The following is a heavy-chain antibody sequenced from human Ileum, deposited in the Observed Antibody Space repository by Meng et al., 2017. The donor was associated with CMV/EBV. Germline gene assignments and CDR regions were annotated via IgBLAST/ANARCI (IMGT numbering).Heavy chain of an antibody. CDR3: ARASPQRRFLSY. J-gene: IGHJ4*02. D-gene: IGHD3-3*01. CDR1: GGSFSEYH. Sequence: QVERTHWDAGLLKPSETQSLMCAVYGGSFSEYHWSWIRQPPGKGLEWIGEINHGGSSNYNPSPKSRVTISVDRSRNQVSLKLTSVTAADTAVYYCARASPQRRFLSYWGQGTLVTVSS. CDR2: INHGGSS. V-gene: IGHV4-34*01.